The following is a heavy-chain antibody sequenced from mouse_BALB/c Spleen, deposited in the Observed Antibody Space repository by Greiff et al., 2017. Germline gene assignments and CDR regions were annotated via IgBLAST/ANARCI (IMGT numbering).Heavy chain of an antibody. CDR2: IYPGNSDT. CDR1: GYSFTSYW. Sequence: DVKLQESGTVLARPGASVKMSCKASGYSFTSYWMHWVKQRPGQGLEWIGAIYPGNSDTSYNQKFKGKAKLTAVTSASTAYMELSSLTNEDSAVYYCTRSSSFLGPFDYWGQGTTLTVSS. J-gene: IGHJ2*01. CDR3: TRSSSFLGPFDY. V-gene: IGHV1-5*01. D-gene: IGHD4-1*01.